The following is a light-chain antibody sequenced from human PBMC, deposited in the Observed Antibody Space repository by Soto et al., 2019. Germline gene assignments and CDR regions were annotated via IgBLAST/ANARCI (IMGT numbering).Light chain of an antibody. CDR1: QSVSTY. V-gene: IGKV3-11*01. J-gene: IGKJ3*01. CDR2: DTS. Sequence: EIVLTQSPAILSLSPGERATLSCRASQSVSTYLAWYQKNPGQAHSLLIYDTSNRASGVPARFSGSGSGTGFSLTIISLEPEDFAVYYCRQRSNWPFTFGPGAKVDIK. CDR3: RQRSNWPFT.